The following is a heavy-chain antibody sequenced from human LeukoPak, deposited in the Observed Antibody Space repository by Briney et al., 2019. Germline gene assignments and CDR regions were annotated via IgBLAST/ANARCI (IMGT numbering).Heavy chain of an antibody. CDR1: GYTFTSYG. Sequence: ASVKVSCKASGYTFTSYGISWVRQAPGQGLEWMGWISAYNGNTNYAQKLQGRVTMTTDTSTSTAYMELRSLRSDDTAVYYCARTPDILTQEGADYWGQGTLVTVSS. D-gene: IGHD3-9*01. V-gene: IGHV1-18*01. CDR3: ARTPDILTQEGADY. CDR2: ISAYNGNT. J-gene: IGHJ4*02.